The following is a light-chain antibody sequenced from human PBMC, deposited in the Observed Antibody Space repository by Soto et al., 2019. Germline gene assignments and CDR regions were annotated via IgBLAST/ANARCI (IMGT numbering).Light chain of an antibody. CDR3: MQRSDWPIT. Sequence: EIVLTPSPPTLSLSPGDSAALSCRVSQTISTYLAWYQQKPGQAPRLLIYDASTRATGIPARFSGSGSGTDFTLTISYLEPEEFAVYYCMQRSDWPITVGQGTRLAIK. CDR1: QTISTY. V-gene: IGKV3-11*01. CDR2: DAS. J-gene: IGKJ5*01.